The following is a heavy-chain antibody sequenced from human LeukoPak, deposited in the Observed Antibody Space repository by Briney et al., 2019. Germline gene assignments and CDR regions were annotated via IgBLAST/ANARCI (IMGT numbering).Heavy chain of an antibody. Sequence: GGSLRLSCAASGFTFSSYSMNWVRQAPGKGLEWVSSISSSSSYIYYADSVKGRFTISRDNAKNSLYLQMNSMRAEDTAVYYCASSAAAGTGGWFDPWGQGTLVTVSS. J-gene: IGHJ5*02. V-gene: IGHV3-21*01. CDR2: ISSSSSYI. CDR1: GFTFSSYS. CDR3: ASSAAAGTGGWFDP. D-gene: IGHD6-13*01.